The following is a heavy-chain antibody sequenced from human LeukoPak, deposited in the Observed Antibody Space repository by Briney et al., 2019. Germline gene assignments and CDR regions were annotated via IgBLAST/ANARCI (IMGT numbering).Heavy chain of an antibody. CDR3: AELGITMIGGV. CDR2: MNSDGSTT. V-gene: IGHV3-74*01. D-gene: IGHD3-10*02. CDR1: GFTFSDYY. Sequence: GGSLRLSCVVSGFTFSDYYMHWVRQAPGKGLVWVSHMNSDGSTTDYADSVKGRFTISRDNAKNSLYLQMNSLRAEDTAVYYCAELGITMIGGVWGKGTTVTISS. J-gene: IGHJ6*04.